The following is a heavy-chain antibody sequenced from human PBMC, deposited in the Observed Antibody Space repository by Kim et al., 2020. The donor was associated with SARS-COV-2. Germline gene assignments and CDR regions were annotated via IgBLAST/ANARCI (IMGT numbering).Heavy chain of an antibody. J-gene: IGHJ4*02. CDR2: IYYSGST. Sequence: SETLSLTCTVSGGSISSSNYYWGWIRQPPGKGLEWIGSIYYSGSTYYNPSLKSRVTISVDTSKNQFSLKLSSVTAADTAVYYCARHRMATIEYWGQGTLVTVSS. CDR3: ARHRMATIEY. CDR1: GGSISSSNYY. D-gene: IGHD5-12*01. V-gene: IGHV4-39*01.